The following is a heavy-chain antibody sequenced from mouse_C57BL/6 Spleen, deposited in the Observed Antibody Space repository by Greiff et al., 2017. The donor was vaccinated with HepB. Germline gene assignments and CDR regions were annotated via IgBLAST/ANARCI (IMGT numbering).Heavy chain of an antibody. V-gene: IGHV5-4*01. D-gene: IGHD1-1*01. CDR1: GFTFSSYA. CDR3: ARDEGDYGSSYGFAY. Sequence: DVHLVESGGGLVKPGGSLKLSCAASGFTFSSYAMSWVRQTPEKRLEWVATISDGGSYTYYPDNVKGRFTISRDNAKNNLYLQMSHLKSEDTAMYYCARDEGDYGSSYGFAYWGQGTLVTVSA. CDR2: ISDGGSYT. J-gene: IGHJ3*01.